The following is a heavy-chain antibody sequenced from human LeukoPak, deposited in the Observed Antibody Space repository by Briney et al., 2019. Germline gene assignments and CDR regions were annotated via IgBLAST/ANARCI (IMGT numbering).Heavy chain of an antibody. Sequence: PGGSLRLSCAVSGFTFSSYAMSWVRKAPGKGLEWASAISRSGGNTYYTDSVKGRFTISRDNSKHTLYLQMDSVRAEDTGVYYCGSGYYLAGHTDYWGQGTLVTVSS. V-gene: IGHV3-23*01. CDR3: GSGYYLAGHTDY. D-gene: IGHD3-3*01. CDR1: GFTFSSYA. J-gene: IGHJ4*02. CDR2: ISRSGGNT.